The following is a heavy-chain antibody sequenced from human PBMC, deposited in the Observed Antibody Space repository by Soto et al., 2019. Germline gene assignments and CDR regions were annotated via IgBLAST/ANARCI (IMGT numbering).Heavy chain of an antibody. CDR2: IYPGDSDT. J-gene: IGHJ6*01. CDR3: AKPDDSSRSHSYYSGMDV. D-gene: IGHD3-22*01. V-gene: IGHV5-51*01. Sequence: GESLKISCNGSGYSFTSYWIGWVRHMPGKGLEWMGIIYPGDSDTRYSPSFQGQVTISAHKSISTDHLWWSSVTALDTAMSYSAKPDDSSRSHSYYSGMDVWAQGTTVSVCS. CDR1: GYSFTSYW.